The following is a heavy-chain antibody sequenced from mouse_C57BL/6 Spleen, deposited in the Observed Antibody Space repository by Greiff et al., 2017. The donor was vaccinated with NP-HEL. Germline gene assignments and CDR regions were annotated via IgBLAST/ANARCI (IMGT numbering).Heavy chain of an antibody. V-gene: IGHV5-9-1*02. CDR2: ISSGGDYI. Sequence: DVQLVESGEGLVKPGGSLKLSCAASGFTFSSYAMSWVRQTPEKRLEWVAYISSGGDYIYYADTVKGRFTLSRDNARNTLYLQMSSLKSEDTAMYYCTRDVISYDYPYCDIDVWGTGTTVTVSS. D-gene: IGHD2-4*01. CDR1: GFTFSSYA. J-gene: IGHJ1*03. CDR3: TRDVISYDYPYCDIDV.